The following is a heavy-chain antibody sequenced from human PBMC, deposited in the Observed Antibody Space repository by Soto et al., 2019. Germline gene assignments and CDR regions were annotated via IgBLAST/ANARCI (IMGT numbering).Heavy chain of an antibody. CDR1: GYTFTSYA. V-gene: IGHV1-3*01. J-gene: IGHJ4*02. CDR3: ARDLGGWPDY. Sequence: QVQLVQSGAEVKKPGASVKVSCKASGYTFTSYAMHWVRQAPGQRLEWMGWINAGNGNTKYSQKFQGRVTITRDTAASTAYMELSSLRSEDTAVYYSARDLGGWPDYWGQGTLITVSS. D-gene: IGHD2-15*01. CDR2: INAGNGNT.